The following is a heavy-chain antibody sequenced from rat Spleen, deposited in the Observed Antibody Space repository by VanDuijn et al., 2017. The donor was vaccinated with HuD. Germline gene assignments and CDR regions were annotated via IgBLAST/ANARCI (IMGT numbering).Heavy chain of an antibody. CDR1: GFSLTSYG. CDR2: IWGDGDT. V-gene: IGHV2-13*01. Sequence: QVQLKESGPGLVQPSQTLSLTCTVSGFSLTSYGVNWVRQSPGKGLEWMGGIWGDGDTIYNSALKSRLSISRDTSKSQVFLKMNSLQTEDTAIYFCTSPFRWFAYWGQGTLVTVSS. J-gene: IGHJ3*01. CDR3: TSPFRWFAY.